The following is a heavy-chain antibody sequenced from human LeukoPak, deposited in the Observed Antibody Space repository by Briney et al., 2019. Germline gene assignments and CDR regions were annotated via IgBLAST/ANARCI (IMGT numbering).Heavy chain of an antibody. Sequence: ASVKVSCKASGYTFTSYYMHWVRQAPGQGLEWMGIINPSGGSTSYAQKFQGRVTMTRDTSTSTVYMELSSLRSEDTAVYYCARGKKALLLWFGELSDYWGQGTLVTVSS. CDR1: GYTFTSYY. D-gene: IGHD3-10*01. V-gene: IGHV1-46*03. CDR3: ARGKKALLLWFGELSDY. CDR2: INPSGGST. J-gene: IGHJ4*02.